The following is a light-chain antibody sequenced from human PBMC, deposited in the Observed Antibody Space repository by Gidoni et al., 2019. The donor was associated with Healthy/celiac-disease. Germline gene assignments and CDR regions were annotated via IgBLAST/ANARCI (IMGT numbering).Light chain of an antibody. Sequence: QSVLTQPPPLSGAPGPRVTIPCTGSSSNIGAGYDVHWYQQLPGTAPKLLIYGNSNRPSGVPDRFSGSKSGTSASLAITGLQAEDEADYYCQSYDSSLSGWVFGGGTKLTVL. V-gene: IGLV1-40*01. CDR1: SSNIGAGYD. CDR2: GNS. CDR3: QSYDSSLSGWV. J-gene: IGLJ3*02.